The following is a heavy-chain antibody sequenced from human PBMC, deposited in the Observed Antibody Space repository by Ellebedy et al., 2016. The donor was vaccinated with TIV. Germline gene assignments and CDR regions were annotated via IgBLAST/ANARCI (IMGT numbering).Heavy chain of an antibody. CDR1: GVSITSHF. CDR2: LHPSGTP. J-gene: IGHJ3*01. CDR3: ARHGPQWFDAFDL. D-gene: IGHD3-22*01. Sequence: SETLSLTCAVSGVSITSHFWTWIRQPAGGGLEWIGRLHPSGTPNYNPSLKSRAIMSRDTSKDQFSLKLSSVTAADTAVYYCARHGPQWFDAFDLWGQGTLVTVSS. V-gene: IGHV4-4*07.